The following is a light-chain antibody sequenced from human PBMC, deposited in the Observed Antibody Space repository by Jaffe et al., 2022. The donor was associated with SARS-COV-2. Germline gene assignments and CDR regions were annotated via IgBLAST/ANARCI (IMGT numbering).Light chain of an antibody. CDR3: QTWGTGILV. CDR1: SEHSTYA. V-gene: IGLV4-69*01. CDR2: VNSDGSH. Sequence: QLVLTQSPSASASLGASVHLTCTLSSEHSTYAIAWHQQKPEEGPRYLMKVNSDGSHNKGHGIPDRFSGSSSGAERYLTISSLQSDDEADYYCQTWGTGILVFGGGTKVTVL. J-gene: IGLJ2*01.